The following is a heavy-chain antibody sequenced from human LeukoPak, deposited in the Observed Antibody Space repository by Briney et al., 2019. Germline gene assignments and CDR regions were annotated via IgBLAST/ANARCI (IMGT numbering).Heavy chain of an antibody. CDR1: GSGYTFTGYY. CDR3: ARGTGEGYSYGRYYFDY. D-gene: IGHD5-18*01. Sequence: ASVKVSCKASGSGYTFTGYYMHWVRQAPGQGLEWMGWINPNSGGTNYAQKFQGRVTMTRDTSISTAYMELSRLRSDDTAVYYCARGTGEGYSYGRYYFDYWGQGTLVTVSS. CDR2: INPNSGGT. J-gene: IGHJ4*02. V-gene: IGHV1-2*02.